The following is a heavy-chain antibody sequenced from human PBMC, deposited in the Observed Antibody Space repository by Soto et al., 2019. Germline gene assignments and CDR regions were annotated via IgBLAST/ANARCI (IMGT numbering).Heavy chain of an antibody. J-gene: IGHJ4*02. V-gene: IGHV1-2*02. CDR2: INPNSGGT. Sequence: QVQLVQSGAEVKKPGASVKISCKASGYTFTDYYMHWVRQAPGQGLECMGWINPNSGGTNYAPKFRGRVTMTRDAAISTAYMEPSGLRSDDTAVYYCSRGSPPGYWGQGTLVTVSS. D-gene: IGHD3-10*01. CDR1: GYTFTDYY. CDR3: SRGSPPGY.